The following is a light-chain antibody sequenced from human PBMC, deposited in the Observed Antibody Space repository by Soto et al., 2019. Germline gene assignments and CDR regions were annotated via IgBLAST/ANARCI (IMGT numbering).Light chain of an antibody. CDR1: SSDVRGSRF. Sequence: QSALTQPASVSGSPGQSITISCTGSSSDVRGSRFVSWYQHLPGKAPKLMIYDIGNRPSGVSNRFSGSKSGNTASLTISGLQAEDEADYYCCSYSTSTSLYVFGTGTKLTVL. V-gene: IGLV2-14*01. CDR2: DIG. J-gene: IGLJ1*01. CDR3: CSYSTSTSLYV.